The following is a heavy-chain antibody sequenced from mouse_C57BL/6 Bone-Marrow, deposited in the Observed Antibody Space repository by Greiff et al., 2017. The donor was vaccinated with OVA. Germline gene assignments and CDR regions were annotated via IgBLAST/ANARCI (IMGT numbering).Heavy chain of an antibody. CDR2: ILPGSGST. D-gene: IGHD1-1*01. J-gene: IGHJ4*01. CDR3: ARESVVLLGSMDY. V-gene: IGHV1-9*01. CDR1: GYTFTGYW. Sequence: VQLQQSGAELMKPGASVKLSCKATGYTFTGYWIEWVKQRPGHGLEWIGEILPGSGSTNYNEKFKGKATFTADKSSNTAYMQLSSLPTEDSSIYYCARESVVLLGSMDYWGQGTSVTGSS.